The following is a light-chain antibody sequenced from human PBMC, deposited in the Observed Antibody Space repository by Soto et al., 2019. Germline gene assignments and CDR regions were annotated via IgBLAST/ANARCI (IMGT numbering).Light chain of an antibody. CDR3: QQYNNWPRNT. J-gene: IGKJ2*01. Sequence: EIVMTQSPATLSVSPGERASLSCRASQSVSSNLAWYQQKLGQAPRLLIYAASTRATGIPARFSGSGSGTEFTLTISSLQSEDFAVYCCQQYNNWPRNTFGQGTKLQIK. CDR2: AAS. CDR1: QSVSSN. V-gene: IGKV3-15*01.